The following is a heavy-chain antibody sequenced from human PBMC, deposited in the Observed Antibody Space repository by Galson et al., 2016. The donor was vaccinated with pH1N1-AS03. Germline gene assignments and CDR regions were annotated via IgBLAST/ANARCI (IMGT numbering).Heavy chain of an antibody. J-gene: IGHJ6*02. V-gene: IGHV1-2*04. CDR3: ARDPRGPCSSATCPTTYYFGMDV. CDR2: IDPDTGVT. Sequence: SVKVSCKASGYIFTGFYVHWVRQAPGQGLEWMGWIDPDTGVTNYAQKFQAWVTMTRDTSISTAYMELSGLKSDDTAIYFCARDPRGPCSSATCPTTYYFGMDVWGQGTTVIVSS. CDR1: GYIFTGFY. D-gene: IGHD1-26*01.